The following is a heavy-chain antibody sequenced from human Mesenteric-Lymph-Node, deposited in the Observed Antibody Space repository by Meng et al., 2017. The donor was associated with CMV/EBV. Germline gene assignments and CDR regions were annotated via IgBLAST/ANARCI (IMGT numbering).Heavy chain of an antibody. Sequence: GESLKISCAASGFTFSSYAMHWVRQAPGKGLEWVAVISYDGSNKYYADSVKGRFTISRDNSKNTLYLQMNSLRAEDTAVYYCAREGAEVVTGGGYFDYWGQGTLVTVSS. V-gene: IGHV3-30*04. J-gene: IGHJ4*02. CDR1: GFTFSSYA. D-gene: IGHD4-23*01. CDR2: ISYDGSNK. CDR3: AREGAEVVTGGGYFDY.